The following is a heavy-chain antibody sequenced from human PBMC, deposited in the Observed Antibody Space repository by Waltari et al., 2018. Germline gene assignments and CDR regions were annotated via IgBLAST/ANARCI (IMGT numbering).Heavy chain of an antibody. CDR1: GDSMNYW. D-gene: IGHD2-15*01. Sequence: QLQLQESGPGLVKPSGTLSLICAVSGDSMNYWWSWVRQPPGKGLEWIGQGLGSGRTHYNPSFAGRVTISLYTSNHQFALKMTSATAADTALYYCARDRGRGLYLDTWGQGILVTVSP. CDR2: GLGSGRT. V-gene: IGHV4-4*02. CDR3: ARDRGRGLYLDT. J-gene: IGHJ4*02.